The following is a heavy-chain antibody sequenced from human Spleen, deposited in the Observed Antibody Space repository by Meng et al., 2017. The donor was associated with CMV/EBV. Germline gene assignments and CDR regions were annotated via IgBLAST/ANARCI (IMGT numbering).Heavy chain of an antibody. Sequence: GESLKISCAASGFTFSSYEMNWVRQAPGKGLEWVSYISSSGSTIYYADSVKGRFTISRDNAKNSLYLQMNRLRAEDTAVYYCARVLLNHYDSRSYSFDYWGQGTLVTVSS. CDR1: GFTFSSYE. CDR3: ARVLLNHYDSRSYSFDY. J-gene: IGHJ4*02. CDR2: ISSSGSTI. D-gene: IGHD3-22*01. V-gene: IGHV3-48*03.